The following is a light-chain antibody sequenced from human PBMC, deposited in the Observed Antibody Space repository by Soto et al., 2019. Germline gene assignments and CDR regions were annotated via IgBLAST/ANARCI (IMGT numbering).Light chain of an antibody. CDR2: GAS. CDR3: QQGGNWPLT. CDR1: QSLSSD. J-gene: IGKJ5*01. V-gene: IGKV3-15*01. Sequence: EIVMTQSPATLSVSPGERATLSCSASQSLSSDLAWYQQKVGQAPGLLIYGASTRATGIPARYSGSGSGTEFTLTISSLEPGDFAVYYCQQGGNWPLTFGQGTRLEN.